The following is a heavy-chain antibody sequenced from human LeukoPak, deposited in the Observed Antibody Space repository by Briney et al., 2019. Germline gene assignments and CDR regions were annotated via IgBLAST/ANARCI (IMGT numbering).Heavy chain of an antibody. J-gene: IGHJ4*02. CDR2: INHSGST. V-gene: IGHV4-34*01. CDR3: ARAGYSSSFFDY. CDR1: GGSFSGYY. D-gene: IGHD6-13*01. Sequence: SETLSLTCAVYGGSFSGYYWSWIRQPPGKGLEWIGEINHSGSTNYNPSLKSRVTISVDTSKNQFSLKLSSVTAADTAVYYCARAGYSSSFFDYWGQGTLVTASS.